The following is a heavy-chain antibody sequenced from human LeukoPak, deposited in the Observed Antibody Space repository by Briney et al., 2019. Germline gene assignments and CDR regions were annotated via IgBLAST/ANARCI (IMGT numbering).Heavy chain of an antibody. V-gene: IGHV3-30-3*01. CDR3: AKDQSGSYFDY. CDR2: MSNDGSKT. CDR1: GLTFSTYA. Sequence: GGSLRLSCAASGLTFSTYAMHWVRQAPGKGLEWVAAMSNDGSKTYYGDSVKGRFTISRDDSKNTLYLQMNSPRAEDTAVYYCAKDQSGSYFDYWGQGTLVTVSS. J-gene: IGHJ4*02. D-gene: IGHD1-26*01.